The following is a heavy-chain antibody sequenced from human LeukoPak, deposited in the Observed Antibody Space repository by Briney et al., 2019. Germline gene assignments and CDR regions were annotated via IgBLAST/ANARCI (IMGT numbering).Heavy chain of an antibody. D-gene: IGHD3-9*01. CDR3: AKEAGLRYFDFWDY. V-gene: IGHV3-7*01. J-gene: IGHJ4*02. CDR2: IKQDGSEK. CDR1: GFTFSSYW. Sequence: GGSLRLSCAASGFTFSSYWMSWVRQAPGKGLEWVANIKQDGSEKYYVDSVKGRFTISRDNAKNSLYLQMNSLRAEDTAVYYCAKEAGLRYFDFWDYWGQGTLVTVSS.